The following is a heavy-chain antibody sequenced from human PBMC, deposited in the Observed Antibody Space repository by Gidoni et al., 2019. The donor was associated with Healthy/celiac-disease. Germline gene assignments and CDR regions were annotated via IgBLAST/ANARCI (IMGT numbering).Heavy chain of an antibody. V-gene: IGHV4-39*01. Sequence: QLQLQESGPGLVTPSETLSLTCTVSGGSISSSRYYWGWIRQPPGKGLGWIGSIYYSGSTYYNPSLKSRVTISVDTSKNQFSLKLSSVTAADTAVYYCARQRSVVVPAAKYAFDIWGQGTMVTVSS. CDR3: ARQRSVVVPAAKYAFDI. CDR2: IYYSGST. D-gene: IGHD2-2*01. CDR1: GGSISSSRYY. J-gene: IGHJ3*02.